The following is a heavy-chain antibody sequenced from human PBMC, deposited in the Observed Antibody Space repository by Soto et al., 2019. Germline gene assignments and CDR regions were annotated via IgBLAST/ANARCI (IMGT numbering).Heavy chain of an antibody. V-gene: IGHV4-30-4*01. CDR2: IYYSGST. CDR3: ASGGYCISTSCQHTSYYFDY. D-gene: IGHD2-2*01. Sequence: PSETLSLTCTVSGGSISSGDYYWSWIRQPPGKGLDWIGYIYYSGSTYYNPSLKSRVTISVDTSKNQFSLKLSSVTAADTAVYYCASGGYCISTSCQHTSYYFDYWGQGTLVTVSS. J-gene: IGHJ4*02. CDR1: GGSISSGDYY.